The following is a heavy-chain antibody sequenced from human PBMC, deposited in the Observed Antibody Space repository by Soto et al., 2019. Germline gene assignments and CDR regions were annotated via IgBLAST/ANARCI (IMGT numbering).Heavy chain of an antibody. CDR1: GFTVSSNY. CDR3: ARDGRLYDSSGLGDY. Sequence: GGSLRLSCAASGFTVSSNYMSWVRQAPGKGLEWVSVIYSGGSTYYADSVKGRFTISRDNSKNTLYLQMNSLRAEDTAVYYCARDGRLYDSSGLGDYWGQGPLVTVSS. V-gene: IGHV3-66*01. J-gene: IGHJ4*02. D-gene: IGHD3-22*01. CDR2: IYSGGST.